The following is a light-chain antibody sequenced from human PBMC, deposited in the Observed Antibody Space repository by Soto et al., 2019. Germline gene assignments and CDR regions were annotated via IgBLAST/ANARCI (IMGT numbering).Light chain of an antibody. CDR3: QQSSNIPYT. V-gene: IGKV1-39*01. CDR1: QTISSY. CDR2: AAS. J-gene: IGKJ2*01. Sequence: DIQMTQSPSSLSASVGDRVTITCRASQTISSYLNWYQQNPGKAPKLLIYAASSLQSGVLSRFSGSGSGTDFTLTISSLQPEDFATYYCQQSSNIPYTFGQGTKLEIK.